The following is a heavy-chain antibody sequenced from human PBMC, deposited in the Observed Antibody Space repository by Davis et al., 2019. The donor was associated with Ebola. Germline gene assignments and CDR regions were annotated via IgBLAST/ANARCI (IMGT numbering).Heavy chain of an antibody. V-gene: IGHV1-24*01. D-gene: IGHD1-14*01. CDR1: GYTLTELS. CDR3: ATVRAQPDQFDY. Sequence: ASVKVSCKVSGYTLTELSMHWVRQAPGKGLEWMGGFDPEDGETIYAQKFQGRVTMTEDTSTDTAYMELSSLRSEDTAVYYCATVRAQPDQFDYWGQGTLVTVSS. CDR2: FDPEDGET. J-gene: IGHJ4*02.